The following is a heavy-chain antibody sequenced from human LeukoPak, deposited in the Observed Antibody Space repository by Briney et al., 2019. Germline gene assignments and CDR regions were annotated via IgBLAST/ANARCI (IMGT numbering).Heavy chain of an antibody. CDR2: TWYDGSNK. Sequence: GGSLRLSCAASGFTFSSYGMHWVRQAPGKGLEWVAVTWYDGSNKYYADSVKGRFTISRDNSKNTLYLQMNSLRAEDTAVYYCAREPQHYYDSSGYPSDYWGQGTLVTVSS. D-gene: IGHD3-22*01. J-gene: IGHJ4*02. CDR1: GFTFSSYG. V-gene: IGHV3-33*01. CDR3: AREPQHYYDSSGYPSDY.